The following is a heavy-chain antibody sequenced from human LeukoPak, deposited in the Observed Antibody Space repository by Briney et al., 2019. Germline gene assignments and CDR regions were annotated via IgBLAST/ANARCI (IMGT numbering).Heavy chain of an antibody. D-gene: IGHD6-13*01. CDR2: IYTSGST. J-gene: IGHJ6*03. CDR3: AREKAAAFYYMDV. CDR1: GGSISSYY. Sequence: SETLSLTCTVSGGSISSYYWSWIRQPAGKGLEWIGRIYTSGSTNYNPSLKSRVTMSVDTSKNQFSLKLSSVTAVDTAVYYCAREKAAAFYYMDVWGKGTTVTVSS. V-gene: IGHV4-4*07.